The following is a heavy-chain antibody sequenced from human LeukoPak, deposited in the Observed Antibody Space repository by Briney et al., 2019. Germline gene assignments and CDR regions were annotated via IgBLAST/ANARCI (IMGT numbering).Heavy chain of an antibody. CDR3: ASATYYYASSGYHCYYYYMDV. J-gene: IGHJ6*03. CDR1: GGSISSYY. D-gene: IGHD3-22*01. Sequence: SETLSLTCTVSGGSISSYYWSWIRQPPGKGLEWIGYIYYSGSTNYNPSLKSRVTISVDTSKNQFSLKLSSVTAADTAVYYCASATYYYASSGYHCYYYYMDVWGKGTTVTVSS. CDR2: IYYSGST. V-gene: IGHV4-59*08.